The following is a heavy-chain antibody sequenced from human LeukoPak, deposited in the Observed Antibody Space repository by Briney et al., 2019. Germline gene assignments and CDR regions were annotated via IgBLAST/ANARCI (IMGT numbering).Heavy chain of an antibody. CDR2: IYSGGST. CDR3: ARGSGAYFDH. D-gene: IGHD1-26*01. V-gene: IGHV3-53*01. Sequence: GGSLRLSCVASGFTVSSNYMSWVRQAPGKGLEWVSVIYSGGSTYYADSVKGRFAISRDNSKNTLCLQMNTLRAEDTAVYYCARGSGAYFDHWGQGTLVTVSS. J-gene: IGHJ4*02. CDR1: GFTVSSNY.